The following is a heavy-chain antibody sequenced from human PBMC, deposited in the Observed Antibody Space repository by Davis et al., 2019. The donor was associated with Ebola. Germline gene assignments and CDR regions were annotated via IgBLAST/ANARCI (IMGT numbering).Heavy chain of an antibody. Sequence: GGSLRLSCVASGFIVSDNYMTWVRQAAGKGLEWVSLIYSGGNTEYADSVRGRFTISRDNSKNTLYLQMNNLRAEDTATYYCARGYCGGGICYPQYFQPWGQGTLVTVSS. CDR3: ARGYCGGGICYPQYFQP. D-gene: IGHD2-15*01. J-gene: IGHJ1*01. V-gene: IGHV3-66*01. CDR1: GFIVSDNY. CDR2: IYSGGNT.